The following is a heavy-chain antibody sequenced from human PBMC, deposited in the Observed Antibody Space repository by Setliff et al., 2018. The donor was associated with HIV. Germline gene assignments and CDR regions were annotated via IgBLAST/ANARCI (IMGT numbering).Heavy chain of an antibody. CDR1: GYTFTGYY. CDR2: ISAYNGNT. Sequence: ASVKVSCKASGYTFTGYYMHWVRQAPGQGLEWMGWISAYNGNTNYAQKLQGRVTMTTDTSTSTAYVELRSLRSDDTAVYYCARDVDYTDAFDIWGQGTMVTVSS. V-gene: IGHV1-18*04. D-gene: IGHD4-4*01. CDR3: ARDVDYTDAFDI. J-gene: IGHJ3*02.